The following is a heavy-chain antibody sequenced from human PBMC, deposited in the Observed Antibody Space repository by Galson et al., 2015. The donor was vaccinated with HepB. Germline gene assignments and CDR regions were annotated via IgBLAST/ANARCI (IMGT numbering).Heavy chain of an antibody. CDR1: GFTFSRYD. CDR3: ARDSYQLSSYSSDS. Sequence: SLRLSCAASGFTFSRYDMHWVRQAPGKGLEWVAVIWYDGTNKYYADSVKGRFTISRDNSKNTLYLQMNSLRAEDTAVYYCARDSYQLSSYSSDSRGHGSLVTGSS. CDR2: IWYDGTNK. D-gene: IGHD2-15*01. J-gene: IGHJ5*01. V-gene: IGHV3-33*01.